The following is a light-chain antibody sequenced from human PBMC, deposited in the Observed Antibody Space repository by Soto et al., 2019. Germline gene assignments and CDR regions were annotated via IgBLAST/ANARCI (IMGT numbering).Light chain of an antibody. Sequence: QSVLTQPPSVSGAPGQRVTISCTGSRSNIGAAYDAHWYQHLPGAAPKLLIYGNSNRPSGVPDRFSGSKSGTSASLAITGLQAEDEADYYCQSYDSSLSIYVFGSG. CDR2: GNS. CDR1: RSNIGAAYD. V-gene: IGLV1-40*01. J-gene: IGLJ1*01. CDR3: QSYDSSLSIYV.